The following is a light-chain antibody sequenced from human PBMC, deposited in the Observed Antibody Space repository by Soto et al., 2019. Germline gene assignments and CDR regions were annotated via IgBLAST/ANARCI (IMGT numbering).Light chain of an antibody. CDR1: QSISSY. Sequence: DIQMTKSPSSRSASVGDRVTITCRASQSISSYLNWYQQKPGKAPKLLIYAASSLQSVVPSMFSGSGSGTDFTLTISSLQPEDFATYYCQQSYSTPRTFGQGTKVEIK. J-gene: IGKJ1*01. CDR2: AAS. V-gene: IGKV1-39*01. CDR3: QQSYSTPRT.